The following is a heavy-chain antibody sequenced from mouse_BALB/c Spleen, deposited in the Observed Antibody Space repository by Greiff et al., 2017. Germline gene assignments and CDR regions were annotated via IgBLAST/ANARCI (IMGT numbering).Heavy chain of an antibody. CDR1: GFSLTSYG. D-gene: IGHD1-2*01. Sequence: QVHVKQSGPGLVQPSQSLSITCTVSGFSLTSYGVHWVRQSPGKGLEWLGVIWSGGSTDYNAAFISRLSISKDNSKSQVFFKMNSLQANDTAIYYCARTPATRWYFDVWGAGTTVTVSS. CDR2: IWSGGST. V-gene: IGHV2-2*02. CDR3: ARTPATRWYFDV. J-gene: IGHJ1*01.